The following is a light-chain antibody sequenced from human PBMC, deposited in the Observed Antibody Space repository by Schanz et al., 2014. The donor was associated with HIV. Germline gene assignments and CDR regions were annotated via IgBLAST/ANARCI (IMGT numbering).Light chain of an antibody. CDR1: QNIGNW. CDR2: QAS. J-gene: IGKJ2*01. Sequence: DIQMTQSPSTLSASVGDRVTITCRASQNIGNWLAWYQQKPGKAPNLLIYQASVLKTGVPSRFSGSRSGTEFTLTISSLQPDDFATYYCQQYNSFSSTFGQGTKLEIK. CDR3: QQYNSFSST. V-gene: IGKV1-5*03.